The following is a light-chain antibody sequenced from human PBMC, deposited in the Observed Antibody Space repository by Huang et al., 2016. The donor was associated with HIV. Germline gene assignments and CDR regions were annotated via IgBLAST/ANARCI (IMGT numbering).Light chain of an antibody. CDR3: QQYNSYSVT. CDR1: QSISSW. V-gene: IGKV1-5*03. J-gene: IGKJ1*01. Sequence: DIQMTQSPSTLSASVGDRVTITCRASQSISSWLAWYQQKPGKAPKLLIYKASSLESGVPSRFNGSGSGTEFTLTISSLQPDDFATYYCQQYNSYSVTFGQGTKVEIK. CDR2: KAS.